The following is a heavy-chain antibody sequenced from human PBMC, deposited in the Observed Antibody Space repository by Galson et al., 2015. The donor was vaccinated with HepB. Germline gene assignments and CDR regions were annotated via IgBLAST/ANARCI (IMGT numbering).Heavy chain of an antibody. V-gene: IGHV1-2*02. CDR3: ARSSKRAVAGTPGYFQH. Sequence: PVKVSCKASGYTFTGYYMHWVRQAPGQGLEWMGWINPNSGGTNYAQKFQGRVTMTRDTSISTAYMELSRLRSDDTAVYYCARSSKRAVAGTPGYFQHWGQGTLVTVSS. CDR2: INPNSGGT. J-gene: IGHJ1*01. CDR1: GYTFTGYY. D-gene: IGHD6-19*01.